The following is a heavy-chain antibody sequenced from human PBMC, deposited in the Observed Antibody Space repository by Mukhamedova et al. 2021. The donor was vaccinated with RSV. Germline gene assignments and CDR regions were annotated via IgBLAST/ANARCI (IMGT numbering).Heavy chain of an antibody. V-gene: IGHV3-30-3*01. CDR2: ISYDGSNK. J-gene: IGHJ2*01. CDR3: ARTKYNWNYLWYFDL. Sequence: VAVISYDGSNKYYADSVKGRFTISRDNSKNTLYPQMNSLRAEDTAVYYCARTKYNWNYLWYFDLWGRGTLVTVSS. D-gene: IGHD1-7*01.